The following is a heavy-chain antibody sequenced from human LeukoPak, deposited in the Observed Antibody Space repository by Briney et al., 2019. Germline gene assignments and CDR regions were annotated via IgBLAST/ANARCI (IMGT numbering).Heavy chain of an antibody. J-gene: IGHJ4*02. Sequence: GESLKNFWKGSGYSFTSYWIGWVRQMPGKGLGGVGIIFPGDSDTRYSPPFQGQVTISADKSISTAYLQWSSLKASDTAMYYCARHSSGVVVPAADMDYWGQGTLVTVSS. CDR2: IFPGDSDT. D-gene: IGHD2-2*01. CDR1: GYSFTSYW. CDR3: ARHSSGVVVPAADMDY. V-gene: IGHV5-51*01.